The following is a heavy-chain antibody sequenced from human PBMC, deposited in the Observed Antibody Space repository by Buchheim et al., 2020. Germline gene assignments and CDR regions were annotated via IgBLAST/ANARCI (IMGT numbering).Heavy chain of an antibody. V-gene: IGHV1-69*06. CDR1: GGTFSSYA. D-gene: IGHD2-2*01. J-gene: IGHJ6*02. Sequence: QVQLVQSGAEVKKPGSSVKVSCKASGGTFSSYAISWVRQAPGQGLEWMGGIIPIFGTANYAQKFQGRVTITADKSTTPAYMELSSLRSEDTAVYYCARDEYCSSTSCYSIYYYYGMDVWGQGIT. CDR3: ARDEYCSSTSCYSIYYYYGMDV. CDR2: IIPIFGTA.